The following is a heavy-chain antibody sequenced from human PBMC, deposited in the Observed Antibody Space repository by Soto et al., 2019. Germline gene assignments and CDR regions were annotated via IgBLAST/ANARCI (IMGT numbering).Heavy chain of an antibody. J-gene: IGHJ4*02. CDR2: IIPIFGTA. V-gene: IGHV1-69*13. CDR1: GGTFSSYA. CDR3: ARGNREVTIFGVVEYYFDY. D-gene: IGHD3-3*01. Sequence: SVKVSCKASGGTFSSYAISWVRQAPGQGLEWMGGIIPIFGTANYAQKFQGRVTITADESTSTAYMELSSLRSEDTAVYYCARGNREVTIFGVVEYYFDYWGQGNLVTVSS.